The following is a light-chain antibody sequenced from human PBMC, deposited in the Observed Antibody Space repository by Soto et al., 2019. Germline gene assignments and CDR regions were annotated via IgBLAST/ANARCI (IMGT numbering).Light chain of an antibody. J-gene: IGLJ1*01. CDR2: ENN. CDR1: SSNIGNNY. Sequence: QSVLTQPPSVSAAPGQKVTISCSGSSSNIGNNYVSWYQQFPGTAPKLLIYENNKRPSGIPDRFSGSKSATSATLGITGLQTGDEADYYCGTWDSSLSAYVFGTGTKVTVL. CDR3: GTWDSSLSAYV. V-gene: IGLV1-51*02.